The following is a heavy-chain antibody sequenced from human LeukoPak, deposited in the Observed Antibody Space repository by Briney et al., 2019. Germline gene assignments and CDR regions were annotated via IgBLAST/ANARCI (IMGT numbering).Heavy chain of an antibody. CDR3: AKRSLWFGELSWFDP. J-gene: IGHJ5*02. D-gene: IGHD3-10*01. CDR1: GFTFSSYW. V-gene: IGHV3-7*03. CDR2: IKQDGSEK. Sequence: GGSLRLSCAVSGFTFSSYWMSWVRQAPGKGLEWVANIKQDGSEKYYVDSVKGRFTISRDNAKNSLYLQMNSLRAEDTAVYYCAKRSLWFGELSWFDPWGQGTLVTVSS.